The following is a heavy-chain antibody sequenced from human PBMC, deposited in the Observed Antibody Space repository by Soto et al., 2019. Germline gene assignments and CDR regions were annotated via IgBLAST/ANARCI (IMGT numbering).Heavy chain of an antibody. CDR3: TRDRDGAASPLTDY. CDR1: GFIFSAYG. J-gene: IGHJ4*02. CDR2: IWYDGGKK. V-gene: IGHV3-33*01. Sequence: QVQLVESGGGVVQPGGSLRLSCAASGFIFSAYGMHWVRQAPGKGLEWVAVIWYDGGKKFYADSVKGRFAISRDNSKNTISSQMKSLGVEDTALYYCTRDRDGAASPLTDYWGEGTLFTVSS. D-gene: IGHD3-10*01.